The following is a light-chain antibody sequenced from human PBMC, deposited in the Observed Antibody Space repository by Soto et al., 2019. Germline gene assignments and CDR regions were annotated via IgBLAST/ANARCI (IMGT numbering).Light chain of an antibody. V-gene: IGKV3-15*01. Sequence: EIVMTQSPATLAVSPGERAALSCRASQIVSSNFDWYQQKPGQAPRHLIYGASSRATGTPARFSGSGSGTEFTLTISSLQSEDFAVYYCQQYNNWPYTFGLGTKLEMK. CDR1: QIVSSN. J-gene: IGKJ2*01. CDR2: GAS. CDR3: QQYNNWPYT.